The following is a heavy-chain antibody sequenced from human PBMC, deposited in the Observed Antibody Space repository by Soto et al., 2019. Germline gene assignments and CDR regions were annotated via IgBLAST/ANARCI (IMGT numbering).Heavy chain of an antibody. V-gene: IGHV4-4*02. CDR3: ARRAYPGFDY. J-gene: IGHJ4*02. CDR1: GGSISSSNW. CDR2: IYYSGNT. Sequence: SETLSLTCAVSGGSISSSNWWSWVRRPPGKGVEWIGEIYYSGNTNYNPSLKSRVTISVDKSKNQFSLKLGSVTAADTAVYYWARRAYPGFDYWGQGTLVTVSS.